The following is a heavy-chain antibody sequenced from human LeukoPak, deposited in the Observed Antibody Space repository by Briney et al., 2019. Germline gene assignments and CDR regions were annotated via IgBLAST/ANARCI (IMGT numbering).Heavy chain of an antibody. CDR3: AKDTDCSSTSCYPNFDY. CDR1: GFTFSSSA. J-gene: IGHJ4*02. D-gene: IGHD2-2*01. V-gene: IGHV3-23*01. CDR2: ISGSGGST. Sequence: GGSLRLSCAAYGFTFSSSAMSWVRQAPGKGLAWVSAISGSGGSTYYADSVKGRFTISRDNSKNTLYLQMNSLRAEDTAVYYCAKDTDCSSTSCYPNFDYWGQGTLVTVSS.